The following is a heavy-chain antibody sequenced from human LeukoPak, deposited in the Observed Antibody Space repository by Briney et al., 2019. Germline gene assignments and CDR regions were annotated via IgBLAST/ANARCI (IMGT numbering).Heavy chain of an antibody. CDR2: IYPGDSDT. Sequence: LGESLKISCKGSGYSFTSYWIGWVRQMPGKGLEWMGIIYPGDSDTRYSPSFQGQVTISADKSISTAYLQWSSLKASDTAMYYCGTHDIVVVPAATYYYYYYMDVWGKGTTVTVSS. D-gene: IGHD2-2*01. J-gene: IGHJ6*03. CDR1: GYSFTSYW. CDR3: GTHDIVVVPAATYYYYYYMDV. V-gene: IGHV5-51*01.